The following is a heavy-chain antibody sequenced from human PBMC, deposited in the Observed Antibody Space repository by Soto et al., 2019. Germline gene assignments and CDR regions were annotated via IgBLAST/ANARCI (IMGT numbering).Heavy chain of an antibody. J-gene: IGHJ4*02. CDR1: GFTFSSYS. V-gene: IGHV3-48*02. D-gene: IGHD5-18*01. Sequence: GGSLRLSCAASGFTFSSYSMNWVRQAPGKGLEWVSYISSSSSTIYYADSVKGRFTISRDNAKNSLYLQMNSLRDEDTAVYYCARGGKWIQLWYRFDYWGQGTLVTVSS. CDR2: ISSSSSTI. CDR3: ARGGKWIQLWYRFDY.